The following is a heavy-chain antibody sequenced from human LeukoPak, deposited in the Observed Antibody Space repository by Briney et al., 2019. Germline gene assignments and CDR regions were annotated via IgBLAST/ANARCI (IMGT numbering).Heavy chain of an antibody. Sequence: SETLSLTCTVSGGSINSYYWSWIRQSPGKGLEWIGSIYHGGSTYYNPSLRSRVIVSVDTSKNHFSLKMSSVTAADTAVYYCARDLASCAGDCYSDGFDYWGQGALVTVSS. CDR1: GGSINSYY. CDR3: ARDLASCAGDCYSDGFDY. CDR2: IYHGGST. D-gene: IGHD2-21*02. V-gene: IGHV4-59*04. J-gene: IGHJ4*02.